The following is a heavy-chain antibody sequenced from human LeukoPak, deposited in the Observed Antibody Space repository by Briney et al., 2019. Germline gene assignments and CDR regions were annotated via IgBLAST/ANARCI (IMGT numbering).Heavy chain of an antibody. J-gene: IGHJ4*02. CDR3: ARIGDVVVFDY. CDR2: INHSGST. V-gene: IGHV4-34*01. CDR1: GGSFSGYY. D-gene: IGHD2-15*01. Sequence: SETLSLTCAVYGGSFSGYYWSWIRQPPGKGLEWIGEINHSGSTNYNPSLKSRVTISVDTSKNQFSLKLSPVTAADTAVYYCARIGDVVVFDYWGQGTLVTVSS.